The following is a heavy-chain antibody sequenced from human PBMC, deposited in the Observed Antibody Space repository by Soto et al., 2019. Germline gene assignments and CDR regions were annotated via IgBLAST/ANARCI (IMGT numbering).Heavy chain of an antibody. V-gene: IGHV3-23*01. J-gene: IGHJ4*02. CDR3: AKGAASAWFTGAAHYFDY. CDR1: GFTFNTYA. CDR2: VSGGSSYI. Sequence: PGGSLRLSRAASGFTFNTYAMSWVRQAPGMGLEWVSFVSGGSSYIYYADSVKGRFTISRDNSKNTLYLQMNTLRVEDTAVYYCAKGAASAWFTGAAHYFDYWGQGSLVTVSS. D-gene: IGHD6-19*01.